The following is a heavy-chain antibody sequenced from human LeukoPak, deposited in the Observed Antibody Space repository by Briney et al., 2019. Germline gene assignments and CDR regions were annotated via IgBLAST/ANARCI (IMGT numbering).Heavy chain of an antibody. CDR1: GYTFSTSG. D-gene: IGHD1-26*01. CDR3: AKDQKWESPHWLDP. CDR2: IQLDGKNE. J-gene: IGHJ5*02. Sequence: GGSLRLSCAASGYTFSTSGMHWVRQAPGKGLEWGAHIQLDGKNETYADSVRGRFTIYSDNSKNTVYLQMNSLRVEDTAIYYCAKDQKWESPHWLDPWGQGTLVTVSS. V-gene: IGHV3-30*02.